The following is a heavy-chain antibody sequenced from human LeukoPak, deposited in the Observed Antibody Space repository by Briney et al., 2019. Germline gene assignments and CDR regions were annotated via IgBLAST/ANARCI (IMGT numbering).Heavy chain of an antibody. CDR3: AKLSSGWYPDAFDI. CDR1: GFTFSSYS. V-gene: IGHV3-48*01. CDR2: ISSSSSTI. J-gene: IGHJ3*02. Sequence: GGSLRLSCAASGFTFSSYSMNWVRQAPGKGLEWVSYISSSSSTIYYADSVKGRFTISRDNAKNSLYLQMNSLRAEDTAVYYCAKLSSGWYPDAFDIWGHGTMVTVSS. D-gene: IGHD6-19*01.